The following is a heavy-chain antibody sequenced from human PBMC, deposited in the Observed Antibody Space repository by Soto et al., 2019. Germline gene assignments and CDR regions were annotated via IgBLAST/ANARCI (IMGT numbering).Heavy chain of an antibody. CDR3: AKDSGNDFWSGYNRPLGNWFDP. D-gene: IGHD3-3*01. J-gene: IGHJ5*02. Sequence: QVQLVESGGGVVQPGRSLRLSCAASGFTFSSYGMHWVRQAPGKGLEWVAVISYDGSNKYYADSVKGRFTISRDNSKNTLYLQMNSLRAEDTAVYYCAKDSGNDFWSGYNRPLGNWFDPWGQGTLVTVSS. CDR2: ISYDGSNK. CDR1: GFTFSSYG. V-gene: IGHV3-30*18.